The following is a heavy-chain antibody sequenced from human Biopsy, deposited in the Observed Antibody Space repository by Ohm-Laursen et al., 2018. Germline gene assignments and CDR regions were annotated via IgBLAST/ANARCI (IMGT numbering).Heavy chain of an antibody. V-gene: IGHV4-31*01. Sequence: TLSLTCTVSGGSISSGGSYWSWIRQRPGKGLEWIGYIFNSASTYYNPSLKNLITISGDTSKNQFSLKLNSVTAADTAVYYCAGGDYFDSNGYFWFDPWGQGTLVTVSS. D-gene: IGHD3-22*01. CDR3: AGGDYFDSNGYFWFDP. J-gene: IGHJ5*02. CDR2: IFNSAST. CDR1: GGSISSGGSY.